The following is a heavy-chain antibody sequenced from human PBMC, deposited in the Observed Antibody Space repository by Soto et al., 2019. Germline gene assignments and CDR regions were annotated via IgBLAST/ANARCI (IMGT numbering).Heavy chain of an antibody. CDR3: AGAYSSLSGGGMDV. V-gene: IGHV1-69*13. Sequence: ASVKVSCKASGGTFSSYAISWVRQAPGQGLEWMGGIIPIFGTANYAQKFQGRVTITADESTSTAYMELSSLRSEDRALYYCAGAYSSLSGGGMDVWGQGPTVTV. CDR1: GGTFSSYA. CDR2: IIPIFGTA. J-gene: IGHJ6*02. D-gene: IGHD6-13*01.